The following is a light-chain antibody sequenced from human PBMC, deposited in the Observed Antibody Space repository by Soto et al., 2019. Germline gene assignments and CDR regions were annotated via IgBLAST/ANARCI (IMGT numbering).Light chain of an antibody. CDR1: QGISSY. Sequence: IQLTQSPSSLSASVGDRVTITCRASQGISSYLAWYQQKPGKAPKLLIYAAASLPSGVPSRFSGSGSGTDFTLTISSLQPEDFATYYCQQSYSTPWTFGQGTKVDIK. V-gene: IGKV1-39*01. J-gene: IGKJ1*01. CDR2: AAA. CDR3: QQSYSTPWT.